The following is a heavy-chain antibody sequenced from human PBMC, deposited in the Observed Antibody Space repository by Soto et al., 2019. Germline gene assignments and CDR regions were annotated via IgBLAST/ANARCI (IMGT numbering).Heavy chain of an antibody. V-gene: IGHV1-3*04. Sequence: ASVKVSCKASGFTFSHHSIHWVRQAPGQGLEWMGWINSDTGYTKYSQNFQARLTITWDSSAKTAYMELSSLQSEDTAVYYCVRGKEAGVWFDPWGQGTLVTVSS. J-gene: IGHJ5*02. CDR3: VRGKEAGVWFDP. D-gene: IGHD3-10*01. CDR2: INSDTGYT. CDR1: GFTFSHHS.